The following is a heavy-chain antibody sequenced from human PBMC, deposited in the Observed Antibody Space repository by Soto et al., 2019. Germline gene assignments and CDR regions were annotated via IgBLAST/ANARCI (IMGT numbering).Heavy chain of an antibody. CDR1: GGTFSSYT. J-gene: IGHJ4*02. V-gene: IGHV1-69*08. CDR2: IIPILGIA. D-gene: IGHD4-17*01. CDR3: AREGDYGDYFDY. Sequence: QVQLVQSGAEVKKPGSSVKVTCKACGGTFSSYTISWVRQAPGQGLEWMGRIIPILGIANYAQKFQGRVTITADKSTSTAYMELSSLRSEDTAVYYCAREGDYGDYFDYWGQGTTVTVSS.